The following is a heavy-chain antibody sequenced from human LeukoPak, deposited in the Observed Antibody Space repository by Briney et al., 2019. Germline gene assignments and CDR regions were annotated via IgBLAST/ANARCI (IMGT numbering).Heavy chain of an antibody. CDR2: ISYDGSNK. J-gene: IGHJ6*02. CDR1: GFTFSSYA. D-gene: IGHD3-10*01. CDR3: ARVGYYGSGSPQAYYYYYGMDV. Sequence: GGSLRLSCAASGFTFSSYAMHWVRQAPGKGLEWVAVISYDGSNKYYADSVKSRFTISRDNSKNTLYLQMNSLRAEDTAVYYCARVGYYGSGSPQAYYYYYGMDVWGQGTTVTVSS. V-gene: IGHV3-30-3*01.